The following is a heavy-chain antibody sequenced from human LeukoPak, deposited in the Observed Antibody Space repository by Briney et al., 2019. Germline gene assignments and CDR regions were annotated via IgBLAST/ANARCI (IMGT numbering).Heavy chain of an antibody. CDR3: ARGSGDYSRDVWYDAHDV. J-gene: IGHJ3*01. D-gene: IGHD3-10*01. CDR2: ISSSGSTI. V-gene: IGHV3-11*04. CDR1: GFTFSDYY. Sequence: PGGSLRLSCAASGFTFSDYYMSWIRQAPGKGLEWVSYISSSGSTIYYADSVKGRFTISRDNAKKSLYLQMTSLRADDTAVYYCARGSGDYSRDVWYDAHDVWGQGAMVTVAS.